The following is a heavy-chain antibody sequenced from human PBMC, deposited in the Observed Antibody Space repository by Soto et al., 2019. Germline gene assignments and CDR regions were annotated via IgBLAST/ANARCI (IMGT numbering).Heavy chain of an antibody. J-gene: IGHJ4*02. CDR1: GFTFSSYW. V-gene: IGHV3-74*01. D-gene: IGHD2-15*01. CDR3: ARDQGYCSGGSCYVAGY. CDR2: INSDGSST. Sequence: EVQLVESGGGLVQSGGSLRLSCAASGFTFSSYWMHWVRQAPGKGLVWVSRINSDGSSTGYADSVMGRFTISRDNAKNTLYLQMNSLRAEDTAVYYCARDQGYCSGGSCYVAGYWGQGTLVTVSS.